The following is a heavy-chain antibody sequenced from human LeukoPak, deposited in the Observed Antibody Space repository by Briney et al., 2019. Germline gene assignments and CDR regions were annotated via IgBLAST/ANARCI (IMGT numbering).Heavy chain of an antibody. CDR1: GGSVNSDSYF. J-gene: IGHJ4*02. CDR2: IYYSGST. Sequence: SETLSLTCTASGGSVNSDSYFWSWIRQPPGRGLEWIGYIYYSGSTNYNPSLKSRVTISVDTSKNQFSLKLSSVTAADTAVYYCARDPGARRGYYFDYWGQGTLVTVSS. V-gene: IGHV4-61*01. CDR3: ARDPGARRGYYFDY. D-gene: IGHD7-27*01.